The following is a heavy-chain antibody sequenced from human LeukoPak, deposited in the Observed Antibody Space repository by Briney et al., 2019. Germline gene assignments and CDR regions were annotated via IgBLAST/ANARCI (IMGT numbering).Heavy chain of an antibody. CDR2: IIPIFGTA. Sequence: SVKVSCKASGGTFSSYAISWVRQAPGQGLEWMGGIIPIFGTANYAQKFQGRVTITADESTSTAYMELSSLRSEDTAVYYCARGYPGGYSYGYKAFDIWGQGTMVTVSS. D-gene: IGHD5-18*01. V-gene: IGHV1-69*13. CDR1: GGTFSSYA. CDR3: ARGYPGGYSYGYKAFDI. J-gene: IGHJ3*02.